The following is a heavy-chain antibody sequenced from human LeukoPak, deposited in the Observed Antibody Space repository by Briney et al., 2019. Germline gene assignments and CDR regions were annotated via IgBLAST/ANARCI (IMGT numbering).Heavy chain of an antibody. V-gene: IGHV3-23*01. Sequence: GGSLRLSCAASGFTFSNYAMTWVRQAPGKGLELVSTISGGGSTTYYADSVKGRLTISRDNSKNTLHLQMNSLRAEDTAVYYCAKVSPDFWSGYTINYFDYWGQGALVTVSS. CDR1: GFTFSNYA. J-gene: IGHJ4*02. CDR3: AKVSPDFWSGYTINYFDY. CDR2: ISGGGSTT. D-gene: IGHD3-3*01.